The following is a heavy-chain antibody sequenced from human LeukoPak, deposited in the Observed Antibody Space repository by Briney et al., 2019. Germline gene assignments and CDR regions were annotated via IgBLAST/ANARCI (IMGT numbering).Heavy chain of an antibody. D-gene: IGHD6-19*01. CDR3: ARRRGIAVAGFDY. J-gene: IGHJ4*02. V-gene: IGHV3-30*04. CDR1: GFTFSSYA. CDR2: ISYDGSNK. Sequence: QPGRSLRLSCAASGFTFSSYAMHWVRQAPGKGLEWVAVISYDGSNKYYADSVKGRFTISRDNSKNTLYLQMNSLRAEDTAVYYCARRRGIAVAGFDYWGQGTLVTVSS.